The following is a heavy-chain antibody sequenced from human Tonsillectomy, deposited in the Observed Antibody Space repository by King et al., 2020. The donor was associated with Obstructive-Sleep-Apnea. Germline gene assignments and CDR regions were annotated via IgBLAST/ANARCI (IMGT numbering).Heavy chain of an antibody. Sequence: QLQESVPGLLKPSETLSLTCTVSGYSISSVYYWGWIRQPPGKGQGWVGSIYHIGSTYYNPSIKSRVTIAVDTPKNSFSLKLGSVTAADTAVYYCAREQMGATDYWGQGTLVTVSS. D-gene: IGHD1-26*01. CDR1: GYSISSVYY. V-gene: IGHV4-38-2*02. CDR2: IYHIGST. CDR3: AREQMGATDY. J-gene: IGHJ4*02.